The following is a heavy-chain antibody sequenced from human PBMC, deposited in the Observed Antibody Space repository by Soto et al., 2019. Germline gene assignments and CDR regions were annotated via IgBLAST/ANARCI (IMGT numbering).Heavy chain of an antibody. V-gene: IGHV3-13*01. Sequence: GGSLRLSCAASGFTFSSYDMHWVRQATGKGLEWVSAIGTAGDTYYPGSVKGRFTISRENAKNSLYLQMDSLRADDTAIYYCAKDATRTSGWYYFDYWGQGTLVTVSS. D-gene: IGHD6-19*01. CDR3: AKDATRTSGWYYFDY. CDR1: GFTFSSYD. J-gene: IGHJ4*02. CDR2: IGTAGDT.